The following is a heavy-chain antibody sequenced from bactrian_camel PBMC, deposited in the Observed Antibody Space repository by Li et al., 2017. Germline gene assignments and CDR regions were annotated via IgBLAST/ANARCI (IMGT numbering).Heavy chain of an antibody. CDR1: GDTYSYDY. J-gene: IGHJ4*01. V-gene: IGHV3S54*01. D-gene: IGHD2*01. Sequence: HVQLVESGGGSVQAGGSLRLPCAASGDTYSYDYMAWFRQAPGKEREVVAILNIGGGRTWYADSVKGRFTIAQDHAKNSVDLQMNNLKSEDTAMYYCSADGGGYCYTQDLSENRFGYWGQGTQVTVS. CDR3: SADGGGYCYTQDLSENRFGY. CDR2: LNIGGGRT.